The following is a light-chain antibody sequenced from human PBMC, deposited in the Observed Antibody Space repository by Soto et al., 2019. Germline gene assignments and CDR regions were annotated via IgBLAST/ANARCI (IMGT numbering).Light chain of an antibody. CDR2: EVS. CDR1: SSDVGGYNY. Sequence: QSALTQPASVSASPGQSITISCTGTSSDVGGYNYVSWYQQHPGKAPKLMIYEVSNRPSRVSNRFSGSKSGNTASLTISGLQAEDEADYYCSSYTRSSTSYVFGTGTKVTVL. CDR3: SSYTRSSTSYV. J-gene: IGLJ1*01. V-gene: IGLV2-14*01.